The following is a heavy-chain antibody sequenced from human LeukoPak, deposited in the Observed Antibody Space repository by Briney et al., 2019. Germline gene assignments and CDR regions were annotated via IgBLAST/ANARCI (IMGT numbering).Heavy chain of an antibody. J-gene: IGHJ4*02. D-gene: IGHD3-10*01. CDR3: ARDSNYFGSRPVDS. CDR2: IYHSGSA. Sequence: SETLSLTCTVSGGSISSYYWSWIRQPPGKGLEWIGYIYHSGSATYNPSLSSRVTISIDTSKNQFSLKLTSVTAADTAVYYCARDSNYFGSRPVDSWGQGTLVTGSS. CDR1: GGSISSYY. V-gene: IGHV4-59*12.